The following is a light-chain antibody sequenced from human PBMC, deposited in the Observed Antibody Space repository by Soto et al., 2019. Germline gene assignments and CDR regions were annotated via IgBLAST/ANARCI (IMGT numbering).Light chain of an antibody. CDR3: QQFNSYLLFT. V-gene: IGKV1-13*02. J-gene: IGKJ3*01. Sequence: AIQLTQSPSSLSASVGDRVTITCRASQGISSALAWYQQKPGKAPKLLIYDPSSLESGVPSRFSGSGSGTDFTLTISSLQPEDFATYYCQQFNSYLLFTFGPGTKVDIK. CDR2: DPS. CDR1: QGISSA.